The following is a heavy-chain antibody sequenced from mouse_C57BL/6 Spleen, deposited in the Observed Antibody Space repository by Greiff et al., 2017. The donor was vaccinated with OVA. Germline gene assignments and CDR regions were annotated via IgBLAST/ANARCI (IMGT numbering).Heavy chain of an antibody. Sequence: EVQVVESGGDLVKPGGSLKLSCAASGFTFSSYGMSWVRQTPGKRLEWVATISSGGSYTYYPDSVKGRFTISRDNAKNTLYLQMSSLKSEDTAMYYCARSYGSSYWYFDVRGTGTTVTVSS. J-gene: IGHJ1*03. D-gene: IGHD1-1*01. CDR1: GFTFSSYG. V-gene: IGHV5-6*01. CDR2: ISSGGSYT. CDR3: ARSYGSSYWYFDV.